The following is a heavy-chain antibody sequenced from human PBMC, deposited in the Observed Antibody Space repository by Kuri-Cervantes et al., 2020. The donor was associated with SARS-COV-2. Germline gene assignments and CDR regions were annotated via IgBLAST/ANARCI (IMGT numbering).Heavy chain of an antibody. CDR2: IKSKTGGGTT. D-gene: IGHD3-22*01. CDR3: TTDPSPPYYYDSSGYSGY. V-gene: IGHV3-15*01. Sequence: LSLTCAASGFTFSNAWMSWVRQAPGKGLEWVGRIKSKTGGGTTDYAAPVKGRFTISRDDSKNTLYLQMNSLKTEDTAVYYCTTDPSPPYYYDSSGYSGYWGQGTLVTVSS. J-gene: IGHJ4*02. CDR1: GFTFSNAW.